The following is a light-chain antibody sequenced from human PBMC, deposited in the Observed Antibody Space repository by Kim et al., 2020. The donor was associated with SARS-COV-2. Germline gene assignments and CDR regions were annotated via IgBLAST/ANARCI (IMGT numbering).Light chain of an antibody. Sequence: ASVGDRVTITCRASQSISSWLAWYQQKPGKAPKLRIYKASSLESGVPSRFSGSGSGTEFTLTISSLQPDDFATYYCQLYNSSPLTFGGGTKVDIK. CDR3: QLYNSSPLT. J-gene: IGKJ4*01. CDR1: QSISSW. CDR2: KAS. V-gene: IGKV1-5*03.